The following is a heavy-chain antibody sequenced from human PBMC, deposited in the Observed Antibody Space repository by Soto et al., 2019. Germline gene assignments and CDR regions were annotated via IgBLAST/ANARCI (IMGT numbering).Heavy chain of an antibody. D-gene: IGHD1-26*01. CDR1: GGTFSSYA. V-gene: IGHV1-69*13. CDR2: IIPIFGTA. CDR3: ASHSGSYYYYYGMDV. J-gene: IGHJ6*02. Sequence: SVKVSCKASGGTFSSYAISWVRQAPGQGLEWMGGIIPIFGTANYAQKFQGRVTITADESTSTAYMEVSSLRSEDTAVYYCASHSGSYYYYYGMDVWGQGTTVTVSS.